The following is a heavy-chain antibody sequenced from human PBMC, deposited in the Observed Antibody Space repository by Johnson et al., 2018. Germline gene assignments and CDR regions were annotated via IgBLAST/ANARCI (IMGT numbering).Heavy chain of an antibody. V-gene: IGHV3-30*16. J-gene: IGHJ6*03. CDR1: GFTFSNYG. D-gene: IGHD4/OR15-4a*01. CDR2: MSYDGRKD. CDR3: TRRAHISNCDYVVYSYYMDI. Sequence: VQLLESGGGVVQPGGSLRLSCVGSGFTFSNYGMHWVRQAPGKGLEWTAVMSYDGRKDYYVDSVKGRFTISRDNSKNTLFLQMNSLRVEDTAIYYCTRRAHISNCDYVVYSYYMDIWGKGTTVTVSS.